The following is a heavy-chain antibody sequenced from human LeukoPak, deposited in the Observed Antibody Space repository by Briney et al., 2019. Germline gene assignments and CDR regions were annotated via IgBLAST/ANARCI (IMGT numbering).Heavy chain of an antibody. CDR3: ARDTGMAKFMDV. V-gene: IGHV4-59*01. D-gene: IGHD5-18*01. J-gene: IGHJ6*03. Sequence: SETLSLTCTVSGGSITTYYWSWLRQPPGKGLEWIGYIYYSGSTNYNPSLKSRVTISVDTSKNQFSLKLSSVTAADTAVYYCARDTGMAKFMDVWGKGTTVTVSS. CDR2: IYYSGST. CDR1: GGSITTYY.